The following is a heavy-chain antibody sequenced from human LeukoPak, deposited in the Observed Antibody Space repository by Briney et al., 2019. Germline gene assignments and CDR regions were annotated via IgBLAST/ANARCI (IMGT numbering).Heavy chain of an antibody. CDR2: INQEGSEK. CDR1: GFIFSSYW. V-gene: IGHV3-7*01. J-gene: IGHJ6*02. Sequence: GGSLSLAWLASGFIFSSYWMSWVRPAAGKGRAWVANINQEGSEKYYVDSVRDRLTISRDNAKNTLYLQMNSLRAEDTAVYYCARDPVFEQQLVLIRYYYYGCEVWGQGTTVPVSS. D-gene: IGHD6-13*01. CDR3: ARDPVFEQQLVLIRYYYYGCEV.